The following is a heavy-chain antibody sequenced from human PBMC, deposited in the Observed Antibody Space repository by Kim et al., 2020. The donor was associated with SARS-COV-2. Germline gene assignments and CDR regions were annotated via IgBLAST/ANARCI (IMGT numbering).Heavy chain of an antibody. CDR2: IFNSGGTNSGST. Sequence: SENLSLTCTVSGDSINNYYWSWIRQPPGKGLEWIAYIFNSGGTNSGSTNYNPSLKSRVTISVDTSKNQFSLKLTSVTAADTAVYYCARGSGGSMMAGLFDHWGQGALVTVSS. J-gene: IGHJ4*02. D-gene: IGHD3-22*01. V-gene: IGHV4-59*01. CDR1: GDSINNYY. CDR3: ARGSGGSMMAGLFDH.